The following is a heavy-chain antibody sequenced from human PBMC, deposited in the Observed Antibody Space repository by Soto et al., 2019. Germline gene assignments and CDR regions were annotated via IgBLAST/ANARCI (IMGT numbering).Heavy chain of an antibody. V-gene: IGHV4-34*01. J-gene: IGHJ5*02. CDR1: GGSFSGYY. Sequence: PSETLSLTCAVYGGSFSGYYWSWIRQPPGKGLEWIGEINHSGSTNYNPSLKSRVTISVDTSKNQFSPKLSSVTAADTAVYYCARAHYDFWSGYLSWFDPWGQGTLVTVSS. CDR2: INHSGST. D-gene: IGHD3-3*01. CDR3: ARAHYDFWSGYLSWFDP.